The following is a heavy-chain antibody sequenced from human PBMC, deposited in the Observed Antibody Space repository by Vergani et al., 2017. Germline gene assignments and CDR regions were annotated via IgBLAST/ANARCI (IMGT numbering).Heavy chain of an antibody. CDR3: TQVGFMVRGVIIPYDY. CDR1: GFTFSSYA. Sequence: EVQLLESGGGLVQPGGSLRLSCAASGFTFSSYAMSWVRQAPGKGLEWVGRIKSKTDGGTTDYAAPVKGRFTISRDDSKNTLYLQMNSLKTEDTAVYYCTQVGFMVRGVIIPYDYWGQGTLVTVSS. D-gene: IGHD3-10*01. J-gene: IGHJ4*02. V-gene: IGHV3-15*01. CDR2: IKSKTDGGTT.